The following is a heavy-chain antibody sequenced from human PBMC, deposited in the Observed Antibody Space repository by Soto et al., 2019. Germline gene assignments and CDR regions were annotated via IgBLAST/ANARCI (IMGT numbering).Heavy chain of an antibody. V-gene: IGHV3-30-3*01. CDR3: ARDGSYYDSSGYWGY. Sequence: QVQLVESGGGVVQPGRSLRLSCAASGFTFSSYAMHWVRQAPGKGLEWVAVISYDGSNKYYADSVKGRFTISRANSKNTLYLQMNSLRAEDTAVYYCARDGSYYDSSGYWGYWGQGTLVTVSS. J-gene: IGHJ4*02. D-gene: IGHD3-22*01. CDR1: GFTFSSYA. CDR2: ISYDGSNK.